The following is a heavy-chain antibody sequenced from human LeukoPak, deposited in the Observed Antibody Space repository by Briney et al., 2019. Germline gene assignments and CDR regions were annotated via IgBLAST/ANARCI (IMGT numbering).Heavy chain of an antibody. V-gene: IGHV3-23*01. D-gene: IGHD5/OR15-5a*01. CDR3: ANRGLRKGTY. J-gene: IGHJ4*02. Sequence: RSLTLSSAPSAFAFGSYHMTWVPGPPGQGPEAESDNSHNGGRTYYADSVKGRFNTSRDNSKKTLYLQMNSLRIGDTAVYYCANRGLRKGTYWGQGTLVTVSS. CDR1: AFAFGSYH. CDR2: NSHNGGRT.